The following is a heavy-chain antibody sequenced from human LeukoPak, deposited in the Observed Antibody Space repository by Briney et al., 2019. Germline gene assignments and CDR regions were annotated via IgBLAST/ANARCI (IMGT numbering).Heavy chain of an antibody. V-gene: IGHV1-24*01. CDR3: ATVGLRYFDWSHGYHDY. CDR2: FDPEDGET. CDR1: GYTLTELS. D-gene: IGHD3-9*01. J-gene: IGHJ4*02. Sequence: ASVTVSCKVSGYTLTELSMHWVRQAPGKGLEWMGGFDPEDGETIYAQKFQGRVTMTEDTSTDTAYMELSSLRSEDTAVYYCATVGLRYFDWSHGYHDYWGQGTLVTVSS.